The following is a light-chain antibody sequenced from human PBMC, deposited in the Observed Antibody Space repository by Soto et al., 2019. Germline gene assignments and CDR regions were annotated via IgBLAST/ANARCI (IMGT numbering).Light chain of an antibody. CDR2: EVT. Sequence: QSVLTQPPSASRSPGQSVSISCTGTGSDVGTYNFVSWYQQHPGKAPKLLIYEVTKRPSGVPDRFSGSKSGNTASLTVSGLQSEDEAEYFCSSYTGDRHFYVFGTGTKLTVL. CDR3: SSYTGDRHFYV. V-gene: IGLV2-8*02. CDR1: GSDVGTYNF. J-gene: IGLJ1*01.